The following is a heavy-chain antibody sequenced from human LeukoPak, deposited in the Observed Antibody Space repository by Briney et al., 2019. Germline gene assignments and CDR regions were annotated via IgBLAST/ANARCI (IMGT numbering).Heavy chain of an antibody. J-gene: IGHJ6*02. CDR3: TYYRRDPAGYYYGMDV. D-gene: IGHD1-26*01. CDR1: GFTFSASD. CDR2: IGVKTNNYAT. Sequence: GGSLRLSCAASGFTFSASDMHWVRQASGKGLEWVGRIGVKTNNYATAYGASVRGRFTISRDDSKNTACLQMNSLRTEDTAISYCTYYRRDPAGYYYGMDVWGQGTTVTVSS. V-gene: IGHV3-73*01.